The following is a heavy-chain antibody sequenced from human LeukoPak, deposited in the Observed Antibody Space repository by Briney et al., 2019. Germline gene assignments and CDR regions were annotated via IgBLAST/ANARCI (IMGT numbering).Heavy chain of an antibody. D-gene: IGHD5-12*01. J-gene: IGHJ6*04. CDR2: IIPIFGTA. V-gene: IGHV1-69*06. CDR3: AVAQWLGPSYYYGMDV. Sequence: PLASVKVSCKASGGTFSSYAISWVRQAPGQGLEWMGGIIPIFGTANYAQKFQGRVTITADKSTSTAYMELSSLRSEDTAVYYCAVAQWLGPSYYYGMDVWGKGTTVTVSS. CDR1: GGTFSSYA.